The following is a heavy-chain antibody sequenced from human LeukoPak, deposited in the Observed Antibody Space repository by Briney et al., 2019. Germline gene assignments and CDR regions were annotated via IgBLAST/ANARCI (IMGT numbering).Heavy chain of an antibody. CDR3: AHLWFGEYN. J-gene: IGHJ4*02. CDR2: IKSKNDGETT. D-gene: IGHD3-10*01. CDR1: GFTFSDAW. V-gene: IGHV3-15*01. Sequence: GGSLRLSCAASGFTFSDAWMSWVRQAPGKGLDWVGRIKSKNDGETTDYAAPVKGRFTISRDDSKNTLYLQMSSLKSEDTAVYYCAHLWFGEYNWGQGTLVTVSS.